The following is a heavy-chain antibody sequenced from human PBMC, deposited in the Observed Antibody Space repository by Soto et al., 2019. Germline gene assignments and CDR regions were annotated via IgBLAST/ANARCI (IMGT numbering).Heavy chain of an antibody. CDR1: GFTFDDYG. D-gene: IGHD1-26*01. J-gene: IGHJ6*03. Sequence: EVRLVESGGGAVRPGGSLRLSCEASGFTFDDYGMTCVRQAPGKGLEWVSGVNWSGGITGYADSVKGRFTISRDNAKNQLFLQMNSLRADDTAFYYCARGGATARSYFYLDVWANGTTVTV. V-gene: IGHV3-20*04. CDR3: ARGGATARSYFYLDV. CDR2: VNWSGGIT.